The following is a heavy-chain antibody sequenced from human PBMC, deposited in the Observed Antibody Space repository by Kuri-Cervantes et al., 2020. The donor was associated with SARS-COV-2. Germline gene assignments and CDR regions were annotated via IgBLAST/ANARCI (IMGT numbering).Heavy chain of an antibody. J-gene: IGHJ6*02. Sequence: ASVNVSCKASGYTFTSYYMHWVRQAPGQGLEWMGIINPSGGSTSYAQKFQGRVTMTTDTSTNTAYMELRSLGSDDTAVYYCARDVDFSSGEYSYYYYGMDVWGQGTTVTVSS. CDR2: INPSGGST. CDR3: ARDVDFSSGEYSYYYYGMDV. CDR1: GYTFTSYY. D-gene: IGHD3-10*01. V-gene: IGHV1-46*01.